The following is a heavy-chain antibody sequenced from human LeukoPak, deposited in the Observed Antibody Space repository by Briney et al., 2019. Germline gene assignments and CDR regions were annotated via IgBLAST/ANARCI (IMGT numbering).Heavy chain of an antibody. CDR2: IKQDGSEK. V-gene: IGHV3-7*03. D-gene: IGHD3-10*01. J-gene: IGHJ4*02. CDR3: ARERDVLLWFGELSPQYYFDY. CDR1: GFTFSTYW. Sequence: PGGSLRLSCSASGFTFSTYWMSWVRQAPGKGLEWVANIKQDGSEKYYVDSVKGRFTISRDNAKNSLYLQMNSLRAEDTAVYYCARERDVLLWFGELSPQYYFDYWGQGTLVTVSS.